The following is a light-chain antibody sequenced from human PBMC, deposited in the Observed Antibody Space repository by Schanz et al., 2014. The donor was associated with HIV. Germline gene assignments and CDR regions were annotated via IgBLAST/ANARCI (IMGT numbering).Light chain of an antibody. Sequence: EIVMTQSPATLSVSPGERATLSCRASQSVSSKLAWYQQKPGQAPRLLIYGASTRATGIPARFSGSGSGREFTLTISSLQSEDFAVYYCQHYGSSSGPGTKVDIK. CDR2: GAS. CDR1: QSVSSK. V-gene: IGKV3-15*01. CDR3: QHYGSS. J-gene: IGKJ3*01.